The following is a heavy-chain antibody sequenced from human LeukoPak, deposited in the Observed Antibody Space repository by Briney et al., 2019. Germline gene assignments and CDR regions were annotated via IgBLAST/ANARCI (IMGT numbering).Heavy chain of an antibody. J-gene: IGHJ4*02. CDR2: ISYDESNK. Sequence: PGGSLRLSCAASGFTFSGYAMHWVRQAPGKGLEWVAVISYDESNKFYADSVKGRFTISRDNSKNTLFLQMNSLRVKDTAVYYCARGVVTPSYYFDYWGQGTLVAVSS. V-gene: IGHV3-30-3*01. D-gene: IGHD2-15*01. CDR3: ARGVVTPSYYFDY. CDR1: GFTFSGYA.